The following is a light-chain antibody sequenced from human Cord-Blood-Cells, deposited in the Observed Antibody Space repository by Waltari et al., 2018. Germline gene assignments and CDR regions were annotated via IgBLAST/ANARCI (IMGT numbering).Light chain of an antibody. CDR2: LGS. V-gene: IGKV2-28*01. CDR1: QSLLHSNGYNY. J-gene: IGKJ2*01. CDR3: MQALQTPYT. Sequence: DIVMTQSPLSLPVTPGEPASISCRSSQSLLHSNGYNYLYWYLQKPGQSPQLVIYLGSNRASGVPDRFSGSGSDTDFTLKISRVEAEDVGVYYCMQALQTPYTFGHGTKLEIK.